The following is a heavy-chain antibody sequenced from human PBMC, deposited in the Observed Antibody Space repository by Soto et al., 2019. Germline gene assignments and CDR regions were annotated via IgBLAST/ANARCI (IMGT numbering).Heavy chain of an antibody. D-gene: IGHD5-12*01. CDR3: ARDIGFDIAY. V-gene: IGHV1-18*01. CDR1: GYTFNDFG. CDR2: IYSKAGTI. J-gene: IGHJ4*02. Sequence: QVQLVQSGAEVQKPGASVKVSCKTSGYTFNDFGITWVRQAPGLGLEWLGWIYSKAGTINFAPKFKWRATMTPDPHTSTAYMELTSLTFDDSAGYFCARDIGFDIAYWGQGTLVTVS.